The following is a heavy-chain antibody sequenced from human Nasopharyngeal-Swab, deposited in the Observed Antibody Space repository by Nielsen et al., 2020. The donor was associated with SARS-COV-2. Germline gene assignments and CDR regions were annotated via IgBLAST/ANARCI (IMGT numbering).Heavy chain of an antibody. Sequence: SETLSLTCAVYGGSFSGHQWTWVRQPPGKGLEWIGEVSHDGATNYNPSLKSRVSISVATSKNQFSLKMRSVTAADTAVYYCARRGSGVVPSPVLGLGPYYYYYYMDVWGQGTTVTVSS. CDR3: ARRGSGVVPSPVLGLGPYYYYYYMDV. V-gene: IGHV4-34*01. J-gene: IGHJ6*03. CDR2: VSHDGAT. CDR1: GGSFSGHQ. D-gene: IGHD2-2*01.